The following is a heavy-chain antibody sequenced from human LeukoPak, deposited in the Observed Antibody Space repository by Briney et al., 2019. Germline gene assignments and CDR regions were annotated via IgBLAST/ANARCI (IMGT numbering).Heavy chain of an antibody. CDR2: TYFRSKWYI. J-gene: IGHJ6*02. D-gene: IGHD3-10*01. Sequence: SQTLSLTCAISGDSVSSNSAGWNWIRQSPSRGLEWLGRTYFRSKWYIDYAVSVKSRITINPDTSKNQFSLQLNSVTPEDTAVYFRAKSKVPGSTHGRRGQGTTVTVSS. CDR3: AKSKVPGSTHGR. CDR1: GDSVSSNSAG. V-gene: IGHV6-1*01.